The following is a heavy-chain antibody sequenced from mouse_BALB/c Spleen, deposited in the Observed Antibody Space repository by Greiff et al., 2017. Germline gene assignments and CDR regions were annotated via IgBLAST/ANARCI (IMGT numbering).Heavy chain of an antibody. CDR1: GFTFSSYY. J-gene: IGHJ1*01. D-gene: IGHD1-1*01. CDR3: ARRGSPYWYFDV. CDR2: INSNGGST. Sequence: DVKLVESGGGLVKLGGSLKLSCAASGFTFSSYYMSWVRQTPEKRLELVAAINSNGGSTYYPDTVKGRFTISRDNAKNTLYLQMSSLKSEDTALYYCARRGSPYWYFDVWGAGTTVTVSS. V-gene: IGHV5-6-2*01.